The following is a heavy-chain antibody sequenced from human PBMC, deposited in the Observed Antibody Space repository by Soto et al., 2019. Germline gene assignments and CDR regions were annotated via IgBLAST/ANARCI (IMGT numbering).Heavy chain of an antibody. CDR2: ISYDGSNE. CDR3: AKDSYYHDSSGYYIFDY. CDR1: GLTFSSYG. D-gene: IGHD3-22*01. V-gene: IGHV3-30*18. J-gene: IGHJ4*02. Sequence: GGSLRLSCAASGLTFSSYGMHWVRQAPGKGLEWVAHISYDGSNEHYVDSVKGRFTISRDNSKNTLYLQMTSLRAEDTAVYYCAKDSYYHDSSGYYIFDYWGQGT.